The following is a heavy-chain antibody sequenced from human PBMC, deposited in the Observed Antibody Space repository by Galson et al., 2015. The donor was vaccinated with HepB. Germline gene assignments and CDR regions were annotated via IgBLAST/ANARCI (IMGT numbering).Heavy chain of an antibody. CDR3: SLAACSGGSCYRYDAFDI. CDR1: GYTFTSYG. V-gene: IGHV1-18*04. J-gene: IGHJ3*02. CDR2: ISAYNGNT. Sequence: SVKVSCKASGYTFTSYGISWVRQAPGQGLEWMGWISAYNGNTNYAQKLQGRVTMTTDTSTSTAYMELRSLRSDDTAVYYCSLAACSGGSCYRYDAFDIWGQGTMVTVSS. D-gene: IGHD2-15*01.